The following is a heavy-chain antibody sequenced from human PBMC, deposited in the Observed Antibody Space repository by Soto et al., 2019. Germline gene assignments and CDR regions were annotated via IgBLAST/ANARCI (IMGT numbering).Heavy chain of an antibody. J-gene: IGHJ6*02. D-gene: IGHD6-6*01. CDR1: GFSLSTSGVG. V-gene: IGHV2-5*02. Sequence: QITLKESGPTLVKPTQTLTLTCTFSGFSLSTSGVGVGWIRQPPGKALEWLALIYWDDDKRYSPSLKSRLTITTDTSKNQVVLTMTNMDPVDTATYYCAHISSSSPRHYYYGMDVWGQGTTVTVSS. CDR2: IYWDDDK. CDR3: AHISSSSPRHYYYGMDV.